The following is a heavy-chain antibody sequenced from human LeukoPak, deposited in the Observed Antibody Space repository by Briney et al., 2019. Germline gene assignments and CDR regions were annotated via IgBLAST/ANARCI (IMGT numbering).Heavy chain of an antibody. Sequence: PSETLSLTCTVSGYSISSGYYWGWIRQPPGKGLEWIGSIYHSGSAYYSPSLKSRVTISVDTSKNQFSLKLSSVTAADTAVYYCAREINPLTEKTQYGMDVWGQGTTVTLSS. CDR2: IYHSGSA. CDR3: AREINPLTEKTQYGMDV. V-gene: IGHV4-38-2*02. J-gene: IGHJ6*02. D-gene: IGHD1-20*01. CDR1: GYSISSGYY.